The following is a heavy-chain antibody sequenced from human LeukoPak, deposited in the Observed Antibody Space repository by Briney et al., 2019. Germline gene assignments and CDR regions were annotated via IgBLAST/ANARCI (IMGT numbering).Heavy chain of an antibody. D-gene: IGHD1-26*01. CDR2: IHYSGST. CDR1: GGSISNYY. V-gene: IGHV4-59*08. Sequence: PSETLSLTCTVSGGSISNYYRSWIRQPPGQGLEWIGYIHYSGSTNYSPSLNSRVSISVDMSMNQFSLKLTSVTSADTAVYYCARHSRTYYDLDYWGQGTLVTVSS. CDR3: ARHSRTYYDLDY. J-gene: IGHJ4*02.